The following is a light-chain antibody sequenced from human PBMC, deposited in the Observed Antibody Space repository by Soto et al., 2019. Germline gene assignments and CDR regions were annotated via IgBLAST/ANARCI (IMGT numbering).Light chain of an antibody. V-gene: IGKV3-11*01. J-gene: IGKJ5*01. CDR2: DAS. CDR3: QQGGT. CDR1: QSVRSY. Sequence: EIVMTQSPATLSVSPGERATLSCRASQSVRSYLGWYQQRPGQAPRLLIYDASNRATGIPARFSGSGSGTDFTLTISSLEPEDFALYYCQQGGTFGQGTRLEIK.